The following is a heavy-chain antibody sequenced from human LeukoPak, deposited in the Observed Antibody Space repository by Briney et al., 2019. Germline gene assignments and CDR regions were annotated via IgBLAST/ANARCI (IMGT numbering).Heavy chain of an antibody. Sequence: SSETLSLTCAVYGGSFSGYYWSWIRQPPGKGLEWIGEINHSGSTNYNPSLKSRVTISVDTSKNQFSLRLSSVTAADTAVYYCARGRSYYYDSSGNGYFQHWGQGTLVTVSS. CDR3: ARGRSYYYDSSGNGYFQH. CDR1: GGSFSGYY. CDR2: INHSGST. V-gene: IGHV4-34*01. D-gene: IGHD3-22*01. J-gene: IGHJ1*01.